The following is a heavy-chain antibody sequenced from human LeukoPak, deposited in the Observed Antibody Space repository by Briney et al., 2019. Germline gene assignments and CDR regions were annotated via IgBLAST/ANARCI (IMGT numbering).Heavy chain of an antibody. V-gene: IGHV3-53*04. CDR2: IYSGDNT. J-gene: IGHJ4*02. Sequence: GGSLRLSCEASGVTISNYYMSWVRQAPGKGLEWVSVIYSGDNTYYADSVKGRFTISRHNAKNTLYLQMNSLRAEDTAVYYCARIYHDYHFDYWGQGTLVTVSS. CDR3: ARIYHDYHFDY. D-gene: IGHD3-16*01. CDR1: GVTISNYY.